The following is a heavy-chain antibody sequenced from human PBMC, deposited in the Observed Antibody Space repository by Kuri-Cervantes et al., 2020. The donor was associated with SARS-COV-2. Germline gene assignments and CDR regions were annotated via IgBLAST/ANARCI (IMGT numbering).Heavy chain of an antibody. Sequence: SETLSLTCTVSGGSISNYYWSWIRQPPGKGLEWIGYIYYSGSTNYNPSLKSRVTISVDTSKNQFSLKLSSVTAADTAVYYCARLNDFWSGYPYGMDVWGQGTTVTVSS. V-gene: IGHV4-59*12. D-gene: IGHD3-3*01. J-gene: IGHJ6*02. CDR1: GGSISNYY. CDR3: ARLNDFWSGYPYGMDV. CDR2: IYYSGST.